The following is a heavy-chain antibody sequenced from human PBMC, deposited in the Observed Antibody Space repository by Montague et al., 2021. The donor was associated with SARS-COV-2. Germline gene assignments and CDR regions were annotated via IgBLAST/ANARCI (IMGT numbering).Heavy chain of an antibody. D-gene: IGHD2-8*01. V-gene: IGHV4-39*01. CDR3: ARQKPNGRSTYYYYHDTDV. CDR2: VSHSGGT. CDR1: GGSISSSSHY. J-gene: IGHJ6*02. Sequence: SETLSLTCAVSGGSISSSSHYWGWIRQPPGKGLEWIGGVSHSGGTYYNASLQSRVTIFIDPSNNQFSLRLNSVTAADTAMYFCARQKPNGRSTYYYYHDTDVWGQGTTVSVSS.